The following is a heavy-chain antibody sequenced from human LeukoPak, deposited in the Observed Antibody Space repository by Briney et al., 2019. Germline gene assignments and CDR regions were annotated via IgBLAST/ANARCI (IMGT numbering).Heavy chain of an antibody. V-gene: IGHV4-4*09. CDR3: ARLERYYDSSGYYSNRFDP. Sequence: PSETLSLSCTVSGGSISSYYWSWIRQPPGKGLEWIGYIYTSGSTKCNPTLRSRVSISVDTSKKQSCLKLSSMTAADTAVYYCARLERYYDSSGYYSNRFDPWGQGTLVTVSS. D-gene: IGHD3-22*01. CDR2: IYTSGST. J-gene: IGHJ5*02. CDR1: GGSISSYY.